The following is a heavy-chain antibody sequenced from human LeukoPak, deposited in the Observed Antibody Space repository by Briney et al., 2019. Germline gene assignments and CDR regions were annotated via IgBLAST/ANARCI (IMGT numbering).Heavy chain of an antibody. D-gene: IGHD6-19*01. J-gene: IGHJ4*02. CDR2: ISAYNGYT. V-gene: IGHV1-18*01. CDR3: ARESPRRAVTGMDY. CDR1: GYTFTSYA. Sequence: ASVKVSCKASGYTFTSYAMNWVRQAPGQGLEWMGWISAYNGYTDLAERLQGRATLATDTSTSTAYMELRNLRSDDTAVYYCARESPRRAVTGMDYWGQGTLVTVSS.